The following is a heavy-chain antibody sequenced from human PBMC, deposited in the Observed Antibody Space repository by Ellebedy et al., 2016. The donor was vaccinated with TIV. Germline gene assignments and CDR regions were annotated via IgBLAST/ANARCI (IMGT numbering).Heavy chain of an antibody. CDR1: GRSISSSSYY. J-gene: IGHJ6*03. CDR3: ARMLGYCSSTSCPASYYMDG. CDR2: IYYSGST. D-gene: IGHD2-2*01. V-gene: IGHV4-39*01. Sequence: SETLSLXCTVSGRSISSSSYYWGWIRQPPGKGLEWIGRIYYSGSTYYNPSLKSRVTISVDTSKNQFSLKLSSVTAAETAVYYCARMLGYCSSTSCPASYYMDGWGKGTTVTVSS.